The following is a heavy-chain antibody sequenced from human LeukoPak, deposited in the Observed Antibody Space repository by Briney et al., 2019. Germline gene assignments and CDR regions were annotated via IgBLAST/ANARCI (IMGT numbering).Heavy chain of an antibody. CDR1: GFTFDDYA. D-gene: IGHD3-10*01. CDR2: ISWNSGSI. J-gene: IGHJ6*02. CDR3: AKDRGSGLYYYGMDV. V-gene: IGHV3-9*01. Sequence: GRSLRLSCAASGFTFDDYAMHWVRQAPGKGLEWVSGISWNSGSIGYADSVKGRFTISRDNAKNSLYLQMNSLRAEDTALYYCAKDRGSGLYYYGMDVWGQGTTVTVSS.